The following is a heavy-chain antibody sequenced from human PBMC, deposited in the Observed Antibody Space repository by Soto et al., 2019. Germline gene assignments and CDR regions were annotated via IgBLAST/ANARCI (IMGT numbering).Heavy chain of an antibody. V-gene: IGHV3-23*01. D-gene: IGHD5-12*01. Sequence: PGGSLRLSCAASGFTFSSYAMSWVRQAPGKGLEWVSAISGSGGSTYYADSVKGRFTISRDNSKNTLYLQMNSLRAEDTAVYYCAKDQGSIVATIRDYYYGMDVWGQGTTVTAP. CDR3: AKDQGSIVATIRDYYYGMDV. CDR2: ISGSGGST. CDR1: GFTFSSYA. J-gene: IGHJ6*02.